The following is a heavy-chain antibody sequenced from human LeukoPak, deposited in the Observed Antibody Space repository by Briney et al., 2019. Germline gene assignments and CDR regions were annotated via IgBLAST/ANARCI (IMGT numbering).Heavy chain of an antibody. V-gene: IGHV3-30*02. CDR1: GFTFSSYG. CDR2: IRYDGSNK. D-gene: IGHD2-15*01. CDR3: AKLGKPIIVVVVAAPLEDY. J-gene: IGHJ4*02. Sequence: GGSLRLSCAASGFTFSSYGMHWVRQAPGKGLEWVAFIRYDGSNKYYADSVKGRFTISRDNSKNTLYLQMDSLRAEDTAVYYCAKLGKPIIVVVVAAPLEDYWGQGTLVTVSS.